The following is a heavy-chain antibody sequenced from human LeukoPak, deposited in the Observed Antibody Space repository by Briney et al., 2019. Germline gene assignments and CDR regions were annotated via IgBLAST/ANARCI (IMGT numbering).Heavy chain of an antibody. Sequence: GGSLRLSCAASGFTFSNAWMSWVRQAPGKGLEWVGRIKSKTDGGTTDYAAPVTGRFTISRDDSKNTLYLQMNSLKIEDTAVYYCTTSLHYYDSSGYYYWGQGTLVTVSS. CDR2: IKSKTDGGTT. CDR1: GFTFSNAW. V-gene: IGHV3-15*01. D-gene: IGHD3-22*01. CDR3: TTSLHYYDSSGYYY. J-gene: IGHJ4*02.